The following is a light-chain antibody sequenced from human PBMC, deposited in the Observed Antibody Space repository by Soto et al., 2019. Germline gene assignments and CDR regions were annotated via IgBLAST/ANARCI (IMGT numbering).Light chain of an antibody. J-gene: IGLJ1*01. V-gene: IGLV2-11*01. CDR2: DVS. Sequence: QSVLTQPRSVSGSPGQSVTNSCTGTSSDVGGYNYVSWYQQHPGKAPKLMIYDVSKRPSGVPDRFSGSKSGNTASLTISGLQAEDEADYYCCSYAGSYTLYVFGTGTKLTVL. CDR1: SSDVGGYNY. CDR3: CSYAGSYTLYV.